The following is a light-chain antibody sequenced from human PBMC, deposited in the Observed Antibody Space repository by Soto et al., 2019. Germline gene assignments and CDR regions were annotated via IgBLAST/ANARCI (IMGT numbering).Light chain of an antibody. CDR2: DAS. J-gene: IGKJ5*01. V-gene: IGKV3-15*01. CDR1: QTVSSSY. Sequence: EIVMTQSPVTLSVSPGERATLSCRASQTVSSSYLAWYQQKPGQAPRILMYDASTRATGISARFSGSGSGTEFTLTISSLQSEDFAVYYCQQYHNWPITFGQGTRLEIK. CDR3: QQYHNWPIT.